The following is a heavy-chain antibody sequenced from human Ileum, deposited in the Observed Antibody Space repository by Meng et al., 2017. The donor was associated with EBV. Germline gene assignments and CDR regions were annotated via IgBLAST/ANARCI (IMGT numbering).Heavy chain of an antibody. CDR1: GDSSSSFDG. CDR3: ARPFPSWQSPRLDPFGA. CDR2: VHYTGST. V-gene: IGHV4-39*01. D-gene: IGHD6-19*01. Sequence: GTRPVNPSDTFSLPRPVSGDSSSSFDGCGWIRQPPGRGREWLARVHYTGSTYYSPSLKSRVTVSVDTSKNQFSLGLTSVTAADTAVYYCARPFPSWQSPRLDPFGAWGQGTLVTVSS. J-gene: IGHJ5*02.